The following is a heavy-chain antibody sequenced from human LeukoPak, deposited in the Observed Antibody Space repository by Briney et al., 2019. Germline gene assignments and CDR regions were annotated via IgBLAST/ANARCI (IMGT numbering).Heavy chain of an antibody. Sequence: PGGSLRLSCAASGFTFSNYNMNWVRQAPGKVLEWVSSITYSSTYIYYADSVKGRFTISRDNAKNSVYLEMNSLRAEDTALYYCARGYFVRNDYWGQGTLVTVSS. CDR3: ARGYFVRNDY. V-gene: IGHV3-21*04. CDR2: ITYSSTYI. D-gene: IGHD3-10*02. CDR1: GFTFSNYN. J-gene: IGHJ4*02.